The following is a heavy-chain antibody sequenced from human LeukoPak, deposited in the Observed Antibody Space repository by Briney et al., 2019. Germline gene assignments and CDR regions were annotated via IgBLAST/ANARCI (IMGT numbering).Heavy chain of an antibody. CDR2: ISSNGGST. D-gene: IGHD6-19*01. CDR1: GFTFSSYA. J-gene: IGHJ4*02. CDR3: AGGSPASSSGWYEPDY. Sequence: GGSLRLSCAASGFTFSSYAMHWVRQAPGKGLEYVSAISSNGGSTFYANSVQGRFTISRDNSKNTLYLQMGSLRAEDMAVYYWAGGSPASSSGWYEPDYWGQEPLATVPS. V-gene: IGHV3-64*01.